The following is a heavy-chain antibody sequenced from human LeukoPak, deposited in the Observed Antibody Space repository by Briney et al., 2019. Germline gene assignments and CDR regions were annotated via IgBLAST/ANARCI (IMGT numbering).Heavy chain of an antibody. CDR1: GGSITNYY. Sequence: SETLSLTCTVSGGSITNYYWSWIRQPAGKGLEWIGRIYTSGSTNHNPSLKSRVTMSVDTSKNQFSLNLSSVTAADTAVYYCARGTYHYDSSGSPFDYWGQGTLVTVSS. J-gene: IGHJ4*02. D-gene: IGHD3-22*01. CDR2: IYTSGST. CDR3: ARGTYHYDSSGSPFDY. V-gene: IGHV4-4*07.